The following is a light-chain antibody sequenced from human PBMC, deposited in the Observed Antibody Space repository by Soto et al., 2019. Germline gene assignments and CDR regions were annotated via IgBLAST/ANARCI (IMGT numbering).Light chain of an antibody. Sequence: DIPMTQSPSTLSASVGDRVTITCRASQSIVDWLAWYQQKPGKAPKLLIYDASTLESGVPSRFSGSGSGTEFTLTISGLQPDDFATYYCQQYNSYSWTFGQGTKVEIK. CDR3: QQYNSYSWT. CDR2: DAS. CDR1: QSIVDW. V-gene: IGKV1-5*01. J-gene: IGKJ1*01.